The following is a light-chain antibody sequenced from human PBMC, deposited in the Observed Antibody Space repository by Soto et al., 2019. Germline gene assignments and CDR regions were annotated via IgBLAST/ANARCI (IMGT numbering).Light chain of an antibody. V-gene: IGLV2-14*01. J-gene: IGLJ2*01. Sequence: QSALTQPASVSGSPGQSITISCIGTSSDVGGYNYVSWYQQHPGEAPKLLIYDVTNRPSGVSNRFSGSKSGNTASLAISGLQAEDEADYYCGSPTRSAPVVFGGGTKLTVL. CDR1: SSDVGGYNY. CDR3: GSPTRSAPVV. CDR2: DVT.